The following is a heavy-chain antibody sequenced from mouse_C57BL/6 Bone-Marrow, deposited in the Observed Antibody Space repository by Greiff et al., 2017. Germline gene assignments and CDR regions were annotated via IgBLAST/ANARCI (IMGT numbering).Heavy chain of an antibody. CDR3: ARGVRYPDWYFDV. CDR2: IYPGSGST. J-gene: IGHJ1*03. D-gene: IGHD1-1*01. Sequence: QVQLQQPGAELVKPGASVKMSCKASGYTFTSYWLPWVTQRPGQGLEWIGAIYPGSGSTNYNATFTSKDTLTVDTSSSTAYMQLSSLTAEDSAGYDSARGVRYPDWYFDVWGTGTTVTGAS. V-gene: IGHV1-55*01. CDR1: GYTFTSYW.